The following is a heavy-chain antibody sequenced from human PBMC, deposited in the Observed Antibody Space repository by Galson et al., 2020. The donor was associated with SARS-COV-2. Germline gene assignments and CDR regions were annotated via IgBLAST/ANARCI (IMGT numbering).Heavy chain of an antibody. CDR1: GFTFSSYG. Sequence: GGSLRLSCAASGFTFSSYGMHWVRQAPGKGLEWVAVISYDGSNKYYADSVKGRFTISRDNSKNTLYLQMNSLRAEDTAVYYCAKDISGGNGDTAMVNYYYGMDVWGQGTTVTVSS. V-gene: IGHV3-30*18. D-gene: IGHD5-18*01. J-gene: IGHJ6*02. CDR2: ISYDGSNK. CDR3: AKDISGGNGDTAMVNYYYGMDV.